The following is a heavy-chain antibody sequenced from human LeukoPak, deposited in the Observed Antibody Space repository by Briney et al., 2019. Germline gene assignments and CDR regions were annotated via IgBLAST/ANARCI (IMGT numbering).Heavy chain of an antibody. D-gene: IGHD3-22*01. CDR1: GFTFDDYA. Sequence: GGFLRLSCAASGFTFDDYAMHWVRQAPGKGLEWVSLISWDGGSTYYADSVKGRFTISRDNSKNSLYLQMNSLRAEDTALYYCAKKSGSSGYIDYWGQGTLVTVSS. CDR2: ISWDGGST. V-gene: IGHV3-43D*03. CDR3: AKKSGSSGYIDY. J-gene: IGHJ4*02.